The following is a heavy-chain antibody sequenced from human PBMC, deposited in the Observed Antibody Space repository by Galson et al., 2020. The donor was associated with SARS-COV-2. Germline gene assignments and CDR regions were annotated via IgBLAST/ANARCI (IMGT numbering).Heavy chain of an antibody. V-gene: IGHV5-51*01. J-gene: IGHJ4*02. CDR2: IYPGDSDT. CDR3: ARRVEGGLVAFDY. D-gene: IGHD2-8*02. CDR1: GYSFTSYW. Sequence: GVSLKNSCKGSGYSFTSYWIGWVRQMPGNGLAWMGIIYPGDSDTRYSPSFQGQVTISADKSISTAYLQWSSLKASDTAMYYCARRVEGGLVAFDYWGQGTLVTVSS.